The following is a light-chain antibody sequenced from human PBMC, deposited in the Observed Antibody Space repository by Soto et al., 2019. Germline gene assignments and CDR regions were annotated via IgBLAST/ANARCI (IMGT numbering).Light chain of an antibody. J-gene: IGKJ2*01. V-gene: IGKV3-15*01. Sequence: EMVMTQSPATLSVSPGERATISCRASQSVSSNLAWYQQKPGQAPRLLIYGASTRATGIPARFSGSGSGAEITLTISGLQTEDFAVYYCQQYNKWPYTFGQGTNLEIK. CDR1: QSVSSN. CDR2: GAS. CDR3: QQYNKWPYT.